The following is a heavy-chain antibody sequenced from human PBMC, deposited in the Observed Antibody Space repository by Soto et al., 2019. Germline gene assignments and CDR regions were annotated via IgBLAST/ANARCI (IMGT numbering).Heavy chain of an antibody. J-gene: IGHJ6*02. V-gene: IGHV5-10-1*01. D-gene: IGHD4-17*01. CDR1: GYSFTSYW. CDR2: IDPSDSYT. Sequence: GESLKISCKGSGYSFTSYWISWVRQMPGKGLEWMGRIDPSDSYTNYSPSFQGHVTISADKSISTAYLQWSSLKASDTAMYYCARQRLYGDYLFYYYYGMDVWGQGTTVTVSS. CDR3: ARQRLYGDYLFYYYYGMDV.